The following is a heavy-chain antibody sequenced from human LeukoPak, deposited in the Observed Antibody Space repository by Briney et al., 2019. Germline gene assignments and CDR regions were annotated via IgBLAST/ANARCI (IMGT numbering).Heavy chain of an antibody. J-gene: IGHJ4*02. CDR1: GFAFSDYT. D-gene: IGHD2-15*01. V-gene: IGHV3-21*01. CDR2: ISSRSKNV. CDR3: SYSANGVR. Sequence: GGSLRLSCAASGFAFSDYTINWVRQAPGKGLEWISSISSRSKNVYYADSVRGRFIISRDNAKNSLFLQMNSLKAEDTAVYYCSYSANGVRWGQGTLVTVSS.